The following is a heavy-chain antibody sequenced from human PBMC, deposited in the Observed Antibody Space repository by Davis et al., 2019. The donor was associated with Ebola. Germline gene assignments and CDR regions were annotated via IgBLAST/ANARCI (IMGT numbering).Heavy chain of an antibody. D-gene: IGHD4-17*01. J-gene: IGHJ3*02. CDR3: ASTYTVTHDAFDI. CDR1: GGSISSGGYS. V-gene: IGHV4-30-2*01. Sequence: SETLSLTCAVSGGSISSGGYSWSWIRQPPGKGLEWIGYIYHSGSTYYNPSLKSRVTISVDRSKNQFSLKLSSVTAADTAVYYCASTYTVTHDAFDIWGQGTMVTVSS. CDR2: IYHSGST.